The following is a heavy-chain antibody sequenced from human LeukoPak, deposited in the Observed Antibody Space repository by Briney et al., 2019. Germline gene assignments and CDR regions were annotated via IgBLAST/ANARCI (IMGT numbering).Heavy chain of an antibody. CDR1: GFAFSGYA. D-gene: IGHD4-17*01. CDR2: IKQDGSEE. J-gene: IGHJ2*01. Sequence: PGGSLRLSCNVSGFAFSGYAMSWFRQAPGKGLEWVANIKQDGSEEYYVDSVKGRFTVSRDNAKNSLYLQMNSLRAEDTAVYYCARDHGNYGDRNWYFDLWGRGTLVTVSS. V-gene: IGHV3-7*01. CDR3: ARDHGNYGDRNWYFDL.